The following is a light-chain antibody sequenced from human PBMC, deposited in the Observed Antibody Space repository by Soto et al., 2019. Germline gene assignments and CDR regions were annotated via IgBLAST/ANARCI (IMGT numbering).Light chain of an antibody. J-gene: IGKJ2*01. V-gene: IGKV3-15*01. Sequence: EIVMTQSPATLSVSPGERATLSCRARQTVSSNLAWYQQKPGQAPRLLIYDASTRATGIPARFSGSGSGTEFTLTISSLLSEDFAVYYCQQYNNWPPKYTFGQGTKLEIK. CDR2: DAS. CDR3: QQYNNWPPKYT. CDR1: QTVSSN.